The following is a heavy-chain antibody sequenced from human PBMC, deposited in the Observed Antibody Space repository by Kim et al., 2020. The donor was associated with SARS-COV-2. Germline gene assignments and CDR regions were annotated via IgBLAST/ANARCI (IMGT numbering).Heavy chain of an antibody. D-gene: IGHD3-22*01. V-gene: IGHV1-69*01. Sequence: AQKVQGRVTITADESTSTAYMELSSLRSEDTAVYYCARVEAYDSSGHYGDYWGQGTLVTVSS. CDR3: ARVEAYDSSGHYGDY. J-gene: IGHJ4*02.